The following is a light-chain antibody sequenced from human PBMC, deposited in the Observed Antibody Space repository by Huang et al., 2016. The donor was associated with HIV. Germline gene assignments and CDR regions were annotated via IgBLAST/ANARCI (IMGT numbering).Light chain of an antibody. V-gene: IGKV3-11*01. CDR2: DAS. J-gene: IGKJ1*01. Sequence: EIVLTQSPATLSLSPGERATLPCRASQRVSSYLAGYQQNPGQAPRHLIYDASNRATGIPARFSGSGSGTDFTLTISSREPEDFAGYYCQQRSNWPPWTFGQGTKVEIK. CDR1: QRVSSY. CDR3: QQRSNWPPWT.